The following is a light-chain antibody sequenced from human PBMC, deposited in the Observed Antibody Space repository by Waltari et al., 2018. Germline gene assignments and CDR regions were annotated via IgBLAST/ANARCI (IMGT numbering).Light chain of an antibody. CDR2: QDT. Sequence: SYELTQPPSVSVSPGQTAIIRCSGDQLGDKHVAWYQRKPGQSPVVVIHQDTKQHSGIPERFSGSNSGNTATLTISGTQALDEADYYCQAWDISTGVFGGGTKLTVL. CDR1: QLGDKH. J-gene: IGLJ2*01. V-gene: IGLV3-1*01. CDR3: QAWDISTGV.